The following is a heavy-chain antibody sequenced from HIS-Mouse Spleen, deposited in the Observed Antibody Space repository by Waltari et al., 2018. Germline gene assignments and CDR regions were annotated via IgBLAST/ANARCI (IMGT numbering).Heavy chain of an antibody. Sequence: QVQLQQWGAGLLKPSETLSLTCAVYGGSFSGYSWSWIRQPPGKGLEWIGEINHSGSTNYNPSLKSRVTISVDTSKNQFSLKLSSVTAADTAVYYCAREAWVRGVIILYYGMDVWGQGTTVTVSS. D-gene: IGHD3-10*01. CDR2: INHSGST. V-gene: IGHV4-34*01. CDR1: GGSFSGYS. CDR3: AREAWVRGVIILYYGMDV. J-gene: IGHJ6*02.